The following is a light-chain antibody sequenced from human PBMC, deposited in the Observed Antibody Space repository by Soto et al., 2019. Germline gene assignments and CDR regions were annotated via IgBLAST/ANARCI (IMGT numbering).Light chain of an antibody. CDR1: QSVSNNY. CDR3: QQYGSSGT. J-gene: IGKJ1*01. Sequence: EILLTQSPGTLSLSPGERATLSCGASQSVSNNYLAWYKQKPCQAPRLLIYGASNRATGIPDRLSGSGSGTEFTLTISRLEPEDFAVYYCQQYGSSGTFGQGTKVDIK. CDR2: GAS. V-gene: IGKV3-20*01.